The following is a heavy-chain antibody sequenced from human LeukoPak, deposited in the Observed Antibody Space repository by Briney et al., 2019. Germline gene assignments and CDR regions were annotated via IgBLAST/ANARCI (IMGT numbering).Heavy chain of an antibody. CDR3: ARQRKIAVAGTRFDY. Sequence: PSETLSLTCAVYGGSFSGYYWSWIRQPPGKGLEWIGEINHSGSTNYNPSLKSRVTISVDTSKNQFSLKLSSVTAADTAVYYCARQRKIAVAGTRFDYWGQGTLVTVSP. CDR1: GGSFSGYY. J-gene: IGHJ4*02. V-gene: IGHV4-34*01. CDR2: INHSGST. D-gene: IGHD6-13*01.